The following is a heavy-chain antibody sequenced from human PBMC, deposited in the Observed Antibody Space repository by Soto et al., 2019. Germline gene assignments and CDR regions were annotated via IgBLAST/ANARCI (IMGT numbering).Heavy chain of an antibody. Sequence: LRLSCAASGFTFSSYWMSWVRQAPGKGLEWVANIKQDGSEKYYVDSVKGRFTISRDNAKNSLYPQMNSLRAEDTAVYYCARDHRVVITVFDYWGQGTLVTVSS. CDR2: IKQDGSEK. CDR3: ARDHRVVITVFDY. CDR1: GFTFSSYW. V-gene: IGHV3-7*01. J-gene: IGHJ4*02. D-gene: IGHD3-22*01.